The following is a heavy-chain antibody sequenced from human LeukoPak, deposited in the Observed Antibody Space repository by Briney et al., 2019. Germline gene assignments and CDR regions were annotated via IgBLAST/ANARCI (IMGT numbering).Heavy chain of an antibody. V-gene: IGHV4-38-2*01. CDR1: GYSISSGYY. CDR2: IYHSGST. J-gene: IGHJ4*02. Sequence: SETLSLTCAVSGYSISSGYYWGWIRQPPGKGLEWIGSIYHSGSTYYNPSLKSRVTISVDTSKSQFSLKLSSVTAADTAVYYCAGSHYDFWSGYDGGYFDYWGQGTLVTVSS. CDR3: AGSHYDFWSGYDGGYFDY. D-gene: IGHD3-3*01.